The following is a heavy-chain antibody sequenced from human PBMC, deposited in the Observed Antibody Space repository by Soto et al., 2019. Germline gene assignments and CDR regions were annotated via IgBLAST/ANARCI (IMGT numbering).Heavy chain of an antibody. J-gene: IGHJ4*02. CDR1: GASISSGDSY. Sequence: SETLSLTCAVSGASISSGDSYWSWIRQRPGKGLEWIGYIFHTGSTYYNPSLKSRVTISLDSSKNQFSLKLTSATAADTAVYFCAREPYCTSATCFIYFDSWGQGSLVTVSS. CDR3: AREPYCTSATCFIYFDS. V-gene: IGHV4-31*11. D-gene: IGHD2-2*01. CDR2: IFHTGST.